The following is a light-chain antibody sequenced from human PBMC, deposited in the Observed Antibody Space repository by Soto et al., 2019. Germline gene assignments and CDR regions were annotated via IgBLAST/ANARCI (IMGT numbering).Light chain of an antibody. J-gene: IGKJ2*01. CDR1: QSIDIN. CDR2: KAS. V-gene: IGKV1-5*03. CDR3: QQYQHKSYPYT. Sequence: DIQMTQSPSTLSASVGDRVTITCRASQSIDINLAWYQQKPGKAPNLLIYKASSLESGVPSRFSGSGYGTEFTLTISSLQPDYFATYYCQQYQHKSYPYTFGQGTKLEIK.